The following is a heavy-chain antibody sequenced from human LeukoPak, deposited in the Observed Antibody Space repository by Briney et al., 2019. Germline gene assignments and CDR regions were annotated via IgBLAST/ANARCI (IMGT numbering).Heavy chain of an antibody. V-gene: IGHV3-7*01. CDR1: GFTFSSYW. J-gene: IGHJ4*02. D-gene: IGHD5-12*01. Sequence: PGXSPRLSCAASGFTFSSYWMSWVRQAPGKGLEWVANIKHDGSEAYYVSSVTGRFTISKDNAKNSLYLQMNSLRTEDTAVYYCVKGRGGYVKYKTFDYWGQGTLVAVSS. CDR2: IKHDGSEA. CDR3: VKGRGGYVKYKTFDY.